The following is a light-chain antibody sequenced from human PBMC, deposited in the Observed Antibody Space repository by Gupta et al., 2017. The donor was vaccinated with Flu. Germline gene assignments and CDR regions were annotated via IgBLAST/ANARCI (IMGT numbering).Light chain of an antibody. J-gene: IGLJ3*02. V-gene: IGLV8-61*01. CDR2: GTH. CDR1: SGSVSTSHH. Sequence: QTVVTQETSFSVSPGGTVTLTCGLKSGSVSTSHHPSWERQTPVQAPRTLIYGTHIRSSGVPDRFSGSILVDRAALTITVAQADDECFYYCVVYLGSGVWVFGGGTKVTVL. CDR3: VVYLGSGVWV.